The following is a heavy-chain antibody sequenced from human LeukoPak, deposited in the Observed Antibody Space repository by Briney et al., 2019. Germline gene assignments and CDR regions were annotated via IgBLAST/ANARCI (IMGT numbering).Heavy chain of an antibody. CDR3: ARLEDFDWFTFDY. J-gene: IGHJ4*02. CDR2: IYYSGST. V-gene: IGHV4-59*08. D-gene: IGHD3-9*01. CDR1: GGSISSYY. Sequence: KPSETLSLTCTVSGGSISSYYWSWIRQPPGKGLEWIGYIYYSGSTNYNPSLKSRVTISVDTSKNQFSLKLSSVTAADTAVYYCARLEDFDWFTFDYWGQGTLVTVSS.